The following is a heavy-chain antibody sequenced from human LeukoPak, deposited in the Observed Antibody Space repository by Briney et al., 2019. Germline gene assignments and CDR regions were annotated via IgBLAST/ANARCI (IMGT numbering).Heavy chain of an antibody. J-gene: IGHJ4*02. CDR3: ALCDYGDYTPPVD. Sequence: GESLKISCKGSGYSFTSYWIGWVHQMPGKGLEWMGIIYPGDSDTRYSPSFQGQVTISADKSISTAYLQWSSLKASDTAMYYCALCDYGDYTPPVDWGQGTLVTVSS. CDR1: GYSFTSYW. CDR2: IYPGDSDT. V-gene: IGHV5-51*07. D-gene: IGHD4-17*01.